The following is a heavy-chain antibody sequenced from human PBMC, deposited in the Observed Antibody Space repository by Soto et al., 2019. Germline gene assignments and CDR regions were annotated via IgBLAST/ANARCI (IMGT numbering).Heavy chain of an antibody. CDR2: VIPRFGTT. V-gene: IGHV1-69*13. D-gene: IGHD1-1*01. CDR1: GDSFSKYT. Sequence: SVKVSCKASGDSFSKYTVNWVRQAPRQGLEWVGGVIPRFGTTNFAPTLQGRVTITADQSMNTVYMELSGLRSEDTALYYCARGRGLYNSGRSQLDSWGQGTLVTVSS. J-gene: IGHJ4*02. CDR3: ARGRGLYNSGRSQLDS.